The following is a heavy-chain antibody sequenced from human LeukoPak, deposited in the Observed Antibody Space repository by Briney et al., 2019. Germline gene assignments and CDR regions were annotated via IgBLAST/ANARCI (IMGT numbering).Heavy chain of an antibody. CDR2: IIPILGIA. D-gene: IGHD3-22*01. Sequence: GASVKVSCKASGGTFSSYAISWVRQAPGQGLEWMGRIIPILGIANYAQKFQGRVTITADKSTSTAYMELSSLRSEDTAVYYCARVVSSPPSINYYDSSGYCFDIWGQGTMVTVSS. V-gene: IGHV1-69*04. CDR1: GGTFSSYA. J-gene: IGHJ3*02. CDR3: ARVVSSPPSINYYDSSGYCFDI.